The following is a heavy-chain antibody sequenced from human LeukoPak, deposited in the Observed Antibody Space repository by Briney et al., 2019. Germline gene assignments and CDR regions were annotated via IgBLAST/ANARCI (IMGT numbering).Heavy chain of an antibody. Sequence: ASVKVSCKASGYTFNFYYVHWVRQAPGQGLEWMGIINPNSGGTTYAQKFQGRVTLTGDTSASTVFMEPSSLTSEDTAVYYCAREGFCSGTNCPAVYWGQGTLVTVSS. J-gene: IGHJ4*02. CDR3: AREGFCSGTNCPAVY. CDR2: INPNSGGT. CDR1: GYTFNFYY. D-gene: IGHD2-2*01. V-gene: IGHV1-46*02.